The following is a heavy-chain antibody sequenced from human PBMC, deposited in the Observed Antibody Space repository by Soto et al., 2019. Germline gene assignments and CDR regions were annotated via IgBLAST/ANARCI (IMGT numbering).Heavy chain of an antibody. J-gene: IGHJ6*02. CDR2: IYYSGST. Sequence: SETLSRSCIVAGGSISSSSYYWWWIRQPAGKGLEWIGSIYYSGSTYYNPSLKSRVTISVDTSQNQFSLKLSSVTAADTAVYYCALYGSGSYYWPYYYGMDVWGQGTTVTVSS. CDR1: GGSISSSSYY. CDR3: ALYGSGSYYWPYYYGMDV. D-gene: IGHD3-10*01. V-gene: IGHV4-39*01.